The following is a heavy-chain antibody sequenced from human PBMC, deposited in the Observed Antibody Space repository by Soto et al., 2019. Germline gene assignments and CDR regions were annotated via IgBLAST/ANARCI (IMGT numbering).Heavy chain of an antibody. CDR2: ISSSSSYI. Sequence: PGGSLRLSCAASGFTFSSYSMDWVRQAPGKGLEWVSSISSSSSYIYYADSVKGRFTISRDNAKNSLYLQMNSLRAEDTAVYYCARDQVKAFDIWGQGTMVTVSS. V-gene: IGHV3-21*01. J-gene: IGHJ3*02. D-gene: IGHD4-4*01. CDR3: ARDQVKAFDI. CDR1: GFTFSSYS.